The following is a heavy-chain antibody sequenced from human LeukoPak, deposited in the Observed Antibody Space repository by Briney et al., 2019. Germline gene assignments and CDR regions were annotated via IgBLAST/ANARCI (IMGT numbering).Heavy chain of an antibody. CDR3: AKDQYYDILTGAVDY. D-gene: IGHD3-9*01. CDR2: ISSSSSYI. CDR1: GFTFSSYS. Sequence: GGSLRLSCAASGFTFSSYSMNWVRQAPGKGLEWVSSISSSSSYIYYADSVKGRFTISRDNAKNSLYLQMNSLRAEDTALYYCAKDQYYDILTGAVDYWGQGTLVTVSS. V-gene: IGHV3-21*04. J-gene: IGHJ4*02.